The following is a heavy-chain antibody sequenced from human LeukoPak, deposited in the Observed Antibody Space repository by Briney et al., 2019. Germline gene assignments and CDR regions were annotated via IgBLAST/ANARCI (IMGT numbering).Heavy chain of an antibody. V-gene: IGHV3-20*04. CDR3: ARHVLVGSYDAFDI. CDR1: GFRFDDYG. CDR2: INWNGDST. D-gene: IGHD3-10*01. Sequence: PGGSLRLSCAASGFRFDDYGMSWVRQAPGKGLEWVSGINWNGDSTGYGDSVKGRFTISRDNSKNTLYLQMNSLRAEDTAVYYCARHVLVGSYDAFDIWGQGTMVTVSS. J-gene: IGHJ3*02.